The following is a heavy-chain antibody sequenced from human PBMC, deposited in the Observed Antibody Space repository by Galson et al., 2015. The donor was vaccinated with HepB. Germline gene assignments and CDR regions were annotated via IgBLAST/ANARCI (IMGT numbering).Heavy chain of an antibody. Sequence: SVKVSCKASGYTFTSYAMNWVRQAPGQGLEWMGWINTNTGNPTYAQGFTGRFVFSLDTSVSTAYLQISSLKAEDTAVYYCARDTYSGGVVPAAMLRALGYYYYYGMDVWGQGTTVTVSS. CDR2: INTNTGNP. V-gene: IGHV7-4-1*02. D-gene: IGHD2-2*01. CDR3: ARDTYSGGVVPAAMLRALGYYYYYGMDV. CDR1: GYTFTSYA. J-gene: IGHJ6*02.